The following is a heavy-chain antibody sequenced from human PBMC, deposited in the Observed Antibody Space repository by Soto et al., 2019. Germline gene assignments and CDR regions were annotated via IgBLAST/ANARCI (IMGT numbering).Heavy chain of an antibody. CDR2: INHSGST. Sequence: PSETLSLTCAVYGLTFSGYYWSWIRQPPGKGLEWIGEINHSGSTNYNPSLKSRVTISVDTSKNQFSLKLSPVTAADTAVYYCARLGVVVVVAATDDAFDIWGQGTMVTVSS. J-gene: IGHJ3*02. D-gene: IGHD2-15*01. CDR1: GLTFSGYY. CDR3: ARLGVVVVVAATDDAFDI. V-gene: IGHV4-34*01.